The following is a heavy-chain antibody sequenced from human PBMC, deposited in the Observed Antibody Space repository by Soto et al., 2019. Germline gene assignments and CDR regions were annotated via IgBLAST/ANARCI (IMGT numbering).Heavy chain of an antibody. J-gene: IGHJ6*02. D-gene: IGHD3-10*01. V-gene: IGHV4-39*01. CDR3: ARQGYYGSGSYLYYYYGMDV. CDR1: GGSISSSSCH. CDR2: IKYSGTT. Sequence: PSETLSLTCTVSGGSISSSSCHWGWIRQPPGKGLEWIASIKYSGTTFYNPSLKSRVTLSVDTSKNQFALKLSSVTAAETAVYYCARQGYYGSGSYLYYYYGMDVWGQGTTVTVSS.